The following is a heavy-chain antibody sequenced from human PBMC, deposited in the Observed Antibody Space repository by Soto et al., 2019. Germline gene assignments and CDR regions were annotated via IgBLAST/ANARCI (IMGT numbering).Heavy chain of an antibody. D-gene: IGHD1-26*01. CDR1: GFTFSSYG. J-gene: IGHJ4*02. CDR2: ISYDGSNK. CDR3: ARGATMDYFDY. V-gene: IGHV3-30*03. Sequence: PGGSLRLSCAASGFTFSSYGMHWVRQAPGKGLEWVAVISYDGSNKYYVDSVKGRFTISRDNSKNTLYLQMNSLRAEDTAVYYCARGATMDYFDYWGQGTLVTVSS.